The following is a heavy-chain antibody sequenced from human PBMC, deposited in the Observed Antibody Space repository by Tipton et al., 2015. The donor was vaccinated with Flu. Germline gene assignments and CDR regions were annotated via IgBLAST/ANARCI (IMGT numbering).Heavy chain of an antibody. Sequence: SLRLSCAASGFTFSGYCMSWIRQAPGKGLEWVSYITSGGYDMYYADSVKGRFTISRDNAKNSLYLQLNSLRPEDTAIYYCARGGWASDTNNLLDYWGQGTLVTVSS. CDR1: GFTFSGYC. V-gene: IGHV3-11*01. J-gene: IGHJ4*02. CDR3: ARGGWASDTNNLLDY. CDR2: ITSGGYDM. D-gene: IGHD1/OR15-1a*01.